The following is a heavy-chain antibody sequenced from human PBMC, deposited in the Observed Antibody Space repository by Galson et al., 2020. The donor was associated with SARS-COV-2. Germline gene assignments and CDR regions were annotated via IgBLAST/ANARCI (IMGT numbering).Heavy chain of an antibody. CDR3: AKDGPRGIGRLWSKDYRYYHYMDV. V-gene: IGHV3-30*18. J-gene: IGHJ6*03. Sequence: GGSLRLSCAASGFTFSSYGMHWVRQAPGKGLEWVAVILYDGTNKYYADSVKGRFTISRDNSDNTLFLQMNSLRAEDTAVYYCAKDGPRGIGRLWSKDYRYYHYMDVWGRGTTVTGSS. D-gene: IGHD3-16*01. CDR1: GFTFSSYG. CDR2: ILYDGTNK.